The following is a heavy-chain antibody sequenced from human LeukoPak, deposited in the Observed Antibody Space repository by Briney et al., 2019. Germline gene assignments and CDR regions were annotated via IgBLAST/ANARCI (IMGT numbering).Heavy chain of an antibody. D-gene: IGHD6-19*01. CDR3: AKDPSGVAVYYFQF. V-gene: IGHV3-9*01. J-gene: IGHJ4*02. Sequence: GRSLRLSCAVSGFTFDHYAMHWVQQAPGKGLQWVASISWNSGTIAYGDSVKGRFTISRDNAKNSLYLQMHSLRSDDTAVYYCAKDPSGVAVYYFQFWGQGTLVTVSS. CDR2: ISWNSGTI. CDR1: GFTFDHYA.